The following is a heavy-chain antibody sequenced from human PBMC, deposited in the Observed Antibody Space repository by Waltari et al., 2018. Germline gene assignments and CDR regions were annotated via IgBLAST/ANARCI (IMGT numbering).Heavy chain of an antibody. CDR1: GGTFSSYA. D-gene: IGHD2-21*01. J-gene: IGHJ6*02. CDR2: IIPIFGTA. Sequence: QVQLGQSGAEVKKPGHSVKVSCKASGGTFSSYAISGVRQAPGHAIAWMGGIIPIFGTANYAQKFQGRVTITADESTSTAYMELSSLRSEDTAVYYCARDQFRCGGDCGYYYYGMDVWGQGTTVTVSS. CDR3: ARDQFRCGGDCGYYYYGMDV. V-gene: IGHV1-69*01.